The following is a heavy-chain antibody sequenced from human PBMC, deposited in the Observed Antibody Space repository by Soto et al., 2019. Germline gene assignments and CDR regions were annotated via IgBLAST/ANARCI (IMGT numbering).Heavy chain of an antibody. Sequence: QVQLQESGPGLVKPSETLSLSCSVSGGSISGHYWSWVRQTPGKGLEWIGYMYYSGSTNYNPSLKSRVTISVATSKNHFSLRLTSVTAADTAVYYCARGPYYDLIWNYYFMDVWGKGPTVTVSS. CDR1: GGSISGHY. CDR2: MYYSGST. D-gene: IGHD3-16*01. V-gene: IGHV4-59*08. J-gene: IGHJ6*03. CDR3: ARGPYYDLIWNYYFMDV.